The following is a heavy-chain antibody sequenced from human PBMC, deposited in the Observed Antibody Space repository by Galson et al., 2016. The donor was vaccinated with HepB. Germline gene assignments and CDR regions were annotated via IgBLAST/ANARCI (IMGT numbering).Heavy chain of an antibody. CDR1: GFTFSSYS. CDR2: ISYDGSKK. D-gene: IGHD5-18*01. J-gene: IGHJ4*02. Sequence: SLRLSCAASGFTFSSYSMNWVRQAPGKGLEWVAVISYDGSKKDYADSVKGRFTISRDNSKNTLYLQMSSLRGEDTAVYYCAREQGRYSFGYSGYWGQGTLVAVS. CDR3: AREQGRYSFGYSGY. V-gene: IGHV3-30*03.